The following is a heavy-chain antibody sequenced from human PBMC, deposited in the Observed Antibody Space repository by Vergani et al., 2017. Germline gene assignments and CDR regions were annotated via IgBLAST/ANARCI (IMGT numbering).Heavy chain of an antibody. J-gene: IGHJ4*02. CDR2: ISYDGSNK. CDR3: ARELGYYYDSSGYSDY. V-gene: IGHV3-30*03. D-gene: IGHD3-22*01. Sequence: QVQLVESGGGVVQPGRSLRLSCAASGFTFSSYGMHWVRQAPGKGLEWVAVISYDGSNKYYADSVKGRFTISRDNSKNTLYLQMNSLRAEDTAVYYCARELGYYYDSSGYSDYWGQGTLVTVSS. CDR1: GFTFSSYG.